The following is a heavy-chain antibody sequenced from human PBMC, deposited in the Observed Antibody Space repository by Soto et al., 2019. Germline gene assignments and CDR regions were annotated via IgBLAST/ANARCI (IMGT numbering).Heavy chain of an antibody. D-gene: IGHD4-17*01. Sequence: QVQLVQSGAEVKKPGASVKVSCKASGYTFAYYEITWVRQAPGQGLEWMGWISAYSGNRNYAQKLQGRLTMTTDTSTNTASVELRSLTSDDTALYYCARVVQAGDYGDYGKYCFDYWGHGALVSVSS. CDR1: GYTFAYYE. CDR2: ISAYSGNR. CDR3: ARVVQAGDYGDYGKYCFDY. V-gene: IGHV1-18*04. J-gene: IGHJ4*01.